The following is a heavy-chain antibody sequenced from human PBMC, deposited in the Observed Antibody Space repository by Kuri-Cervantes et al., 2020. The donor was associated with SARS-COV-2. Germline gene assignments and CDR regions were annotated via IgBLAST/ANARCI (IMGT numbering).Heavy chain of an antibody. CDR1: GYTFTGYY. Sequence: ASVKVSCKASGYTFTGYYMHWVRQAPGQGLEGMGWINPNSGGTIYAQKFQGWVTMTRDTSISTAYMGLSRLSSDDTAVYYCARTRFGELFRFDYWGQGTRVTVSS. D-gene: IGHD3-10*02. V-gene: IGHV1-2*04. CDR3: ARTRFGELFRFDY. CDR2: INPNSGGT. J-gene: IGHJ4*02.